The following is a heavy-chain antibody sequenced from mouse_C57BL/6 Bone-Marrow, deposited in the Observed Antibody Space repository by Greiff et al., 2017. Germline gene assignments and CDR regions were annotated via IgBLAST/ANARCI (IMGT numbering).Heavy chain of an antibody. J-gene: IGHJ3*01. CDR3: ASTAQATWNAC. D-gene: IGHD3-2*02. V-gene: IGHV1-82*01. Sequence: QVQLQQSGPELVKPGASVKISCKASGYAFSSSWMNWVKQRPGKGLEWIGRIYPGDGDTNYNGKFKGKATLTADKSSSTAYMQLSSLTSEDSAVYFCASTAQATWNACWGQGTLVSVSA. CDR2: IYPGDGDT. CDR1: GYAFSSSW.